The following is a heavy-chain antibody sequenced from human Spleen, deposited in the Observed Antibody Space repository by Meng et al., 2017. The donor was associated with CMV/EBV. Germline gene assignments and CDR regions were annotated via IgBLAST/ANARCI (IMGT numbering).Heavy chain of an antibody. V-gene: IGHV4-4*07. CDR2: IYTSGST. CDR3: ARAGGVVGSSWYAYFYY. CDR1: GGSISSSY. J-gene: IGHJ4*02. D-gene: IGHD6-13*01. Sequence: VQRQEPCPGLGRPSETLSLTCTVSGGSISSSYWSWIRQPAGKGLEWIGRIYTSGSTNYNPSLKSRVTMSVDTSKNQFSLKLSSVTAADTAVYYCARAGGVVGSSWYAYFYYWGQGTLVTVSS.